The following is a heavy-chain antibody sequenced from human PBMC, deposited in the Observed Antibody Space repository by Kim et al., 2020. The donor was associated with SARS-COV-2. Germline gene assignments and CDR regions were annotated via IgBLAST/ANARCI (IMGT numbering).Heavy chain of an antibody. V-gene: IGHV3-13*01. Sequence: GSLRLSCAASGFSFSAYDMHWVRQATGKGLEWVSGIGTAGDTYYPGSVKGRFTVSRDNAKNSLYLQMNSLRAGDTAVYFCARGSYDNSGYYYSDYWGQGTRVTVSS. CDR2: IGTAGDT. CDR1: GFSFSAYD. CDR3: ARGSYDNSGYYYSDY. J-gene: IGHJ4*02. D-gene: IGHD3-22*01.